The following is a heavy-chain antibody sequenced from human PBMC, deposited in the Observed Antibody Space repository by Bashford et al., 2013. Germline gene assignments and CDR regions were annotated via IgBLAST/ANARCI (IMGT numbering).Heavy chain of an antibody. J-gene: IGHJ4*02. Sequence: GESLKISCKGSGYTFTNYWIAWVRQMPGKGLEWMGIIHPGDSNTRYSPSFQGQVTISADKSISTAYVQWSSLKASDTAMYYCARLSNPSSGPDYWGQGTLVTVSS. CDR1: GYTFTNYW. CDR2: IHPGDSNT. CDR3: ARLSNPSSGPDY. D-gene: IGHD3-22*01. V-gene: IGHV5-51*01.